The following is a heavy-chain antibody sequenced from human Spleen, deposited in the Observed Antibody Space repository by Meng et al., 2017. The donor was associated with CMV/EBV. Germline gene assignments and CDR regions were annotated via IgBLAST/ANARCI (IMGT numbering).Heavy chain of an antibody. J-gene: IGHJ4*02. CDR1: GFTFSDYS. Sequence: GGSLRLSCAASGFTFSDYSMSWIRRAPGKGLEWVSYITYGGETTYYADSVRGRFTVSRDNAKNSLYLQMNSLRAEDTAVYYCARDQGFSVWWYWGQGTLVTVSS. CDR3: ARDQGFSVWWY. V-gene: IGHV3-11*04. CDR2: ITYGGETT. D-gene: IGHD2-21*01.